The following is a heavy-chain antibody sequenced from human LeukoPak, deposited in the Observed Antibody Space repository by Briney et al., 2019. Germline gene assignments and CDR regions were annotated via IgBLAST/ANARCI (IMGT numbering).Heavy chain of an antibody. CDR3: ARDRQFCSSTRCYIDAFDI. Sequence: PGGSLRLSCAASGFTFRSHSMNWVRQAPGKGLEWLSYIDSPSNTIYYAGSVKGRFTISRDNAKNSLYLQMNSLRAEDTAIYYCARDRQFCSSTRCYIDAFDIWGQGTKVTVSS. CDR2: IDSPSNTI. J-gene: IGHJ3*02. D-gene: IGHD2-2*02. CDR1: GFTFRSHS. V-gene: IGHV3-48*01.